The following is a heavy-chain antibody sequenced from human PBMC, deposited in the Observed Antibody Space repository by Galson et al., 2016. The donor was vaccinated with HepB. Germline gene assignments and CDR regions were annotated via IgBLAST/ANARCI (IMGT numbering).Heavy chain of an antibody. D-gene: IGHD2-2*01. J-gene: IGHJ4*02. V-gene: IGHV3-53*01. Sequence: SLRLSCAASGFSFDDYAMHWVRQAPAKGLEWVSVIYSGGKTYFADSVKGRFSISRDNAKNTLFLHMNSLRAEDTAVYYCARVRCISPTCHDFDCWGQGTLVTVSS. CDR1: GFSFDDYA. CDR2: IYSGGKT. CDR3: ARVRCISPTCHDFDC.